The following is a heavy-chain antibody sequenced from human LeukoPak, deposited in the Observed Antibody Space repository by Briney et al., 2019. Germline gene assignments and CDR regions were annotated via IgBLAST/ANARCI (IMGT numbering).Heavy chain of an antibody. V-gene: IGHV4-34*01. Sequence: SETLSLTCAVYGGSFSGYYWSWIRQPPGKGLEWIGEINHSGSTNYNPSLKGRVTISVDTSKNQFSLKLSSVTAADTAVYYCARGARDIVSFDPWGQGTLVTVSS. D-gene: IGHD5/OR15-5a*01. J-gene: IGHJ5*02. CDR3: ARGARDIVSFDP. CDR2: INHSGST. CDR1: GGSFSGYY.